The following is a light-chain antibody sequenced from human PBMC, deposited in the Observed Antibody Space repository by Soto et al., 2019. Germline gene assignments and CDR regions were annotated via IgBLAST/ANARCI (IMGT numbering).Light chain of an antibody. CDR1: QSISSSY. Sequence: EVVLTQSPGTLSLSPGERATLSCRASQSISSSYLAWYQQRPGQAPRLLIHGASSRATGIPDRFSGSGSGTDFILTISRLEPEDFAVYYCQQYGISSHTFGQGTKLEIK. J-gene: IGKJ2*01. CDR2: GAS. CDR3: QQYGISSHT. V-gene: IGKV3-20*01.